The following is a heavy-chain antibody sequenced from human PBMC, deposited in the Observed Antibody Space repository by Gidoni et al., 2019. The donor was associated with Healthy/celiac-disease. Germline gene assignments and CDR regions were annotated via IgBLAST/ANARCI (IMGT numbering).Heavy chain of an antibody. CDR2: INHSGST. D-gene: IGHD2-2*01. CDR3: ARRYCSSTSCYSRTGNAFDI. V-gene: IGHV4-34*01. CDR1: GGSFSGSY. Sequence: QVQLQQWGAGLLKPSETLSLTCAVYGGSFSGSYWSWIRQPPGKRLEWIGEINHSGSTNYNPSLKSRVTISVDTSKNQFSLKLSSVTAADTAVYYCARRYCSSTSCYSRTGNAFDIWGQGTMVTVSS. J-gene: IGHJ3*02.